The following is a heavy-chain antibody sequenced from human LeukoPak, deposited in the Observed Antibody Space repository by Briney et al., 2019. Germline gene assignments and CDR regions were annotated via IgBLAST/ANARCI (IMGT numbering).Heavy chain of an antibody. CDR1: GFTFSSHW. D-gene: IGHD3/OR15-3a*01. V-gene: IGHV3-74*01. CDR2: IESDGST. CDR3: ARDGRGPDY. J-gene: IGHJ4*02. Sequence: GGSLRLSCAASGFTFSSHWMHWVRQAPGKGLVCVSRIESDGSTAYADSVKSRFIISRDNAKNTLYLQMNSLRAEDTAVYYCARDGRGPDYWGQGTLVTVSS.